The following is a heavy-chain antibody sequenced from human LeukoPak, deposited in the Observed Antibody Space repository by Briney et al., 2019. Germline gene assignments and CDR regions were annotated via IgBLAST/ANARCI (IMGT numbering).Heavy chain of an antibody. D-gene: IGHD6-19*01. Sequence: GASVNVSCKASGGTFSSYAISWVRQAPGQGLDWMGRIIPSFGTANYAQKFQGRVTITTDEYTSKAYMELSSLTSEDTAVYYCARDGSAVAGGPLRYWGQGTLVTVSS. V-gene: IGHV1-69*05. CDR2: IIPSFGTA. CDR3: ARDGSAVAGGPLRY. J-gene: IGHJ4*02. CDR1: GGTFSSYA.